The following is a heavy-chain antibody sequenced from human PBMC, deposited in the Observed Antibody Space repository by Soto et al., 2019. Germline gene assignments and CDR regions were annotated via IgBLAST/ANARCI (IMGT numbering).Heavy chain of an antibody. D-gene: IGHD6-19*01. CDR3: ARRVDSSGWYGWFDP. J-gene: IGHJ5*02. V-gene: IGHV4-39*01. CDR2: IYYSGST. CDR1: GGSISSSSYC. Sequence: SETLSLTCTASGGSISSSSYCWGWIRQPPGKGLEWIGSIYYSGSTYYNPSLKSRVTISVDTSKNQFSLKLSSVTAADTAVYYCARRVDSSGWYGWFDPWGQGTLVTGSS.